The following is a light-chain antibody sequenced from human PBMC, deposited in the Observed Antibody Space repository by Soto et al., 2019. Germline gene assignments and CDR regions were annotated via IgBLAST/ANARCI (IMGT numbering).Light chain of an antibody. V-gene: IGKV3-15*01. CDR3: QQYNNWTYT. J-gene: IGKJ2*01. CDR1: QHVSSN. Sequence: EIVMTQSPATLSVSPGGSATLSCRASQHVSSNFAWYRQKPAQAPTLLIYRASTRATGIPARFSGSGSGTEFTPTISSLQSEDFAVYYCQQYNNWTYTFGQGTKLEIK. CDR2: RAS.